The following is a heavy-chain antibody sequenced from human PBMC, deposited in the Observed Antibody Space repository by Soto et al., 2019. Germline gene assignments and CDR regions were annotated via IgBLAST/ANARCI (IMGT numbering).Heavy chain of an antibody. Sequence: GSLRLSCAASGFTFSSYWMHWVRQAPGKGLVWVSRINTDGTSTSYADSVKGRFTMSRDNAKNTLHLQMNSLRSEDAAVYYCVRDSWQLVGVLYNYLGMDVWGQGT. J-gene: IGHJ6*02. CDR2: INTDGTST. CDR1: GFTFSSYW. CDR3: VRDSWQLVGVLYNYLGMDV. D-gene: IGHD3-16*01. V-gene: IGHV3-74*01.